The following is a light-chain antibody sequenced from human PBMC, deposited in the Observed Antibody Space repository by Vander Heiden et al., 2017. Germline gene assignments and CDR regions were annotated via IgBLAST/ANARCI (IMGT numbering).Light chain of an antibody. Sequence: DIQTTQSPSSLSASVGDRVTITCRASQSISSYLNWYQQKPGKAPKLLIYAASSLQSGVPSRFSGSGSGTDFTLTISSLQPEDFATYYCQQSYSTLLTFGAGTKVEIK. V-gene: IGKV1-39*01. CDR1: QSISSY. J-gene: IGKJ4*01. CDR3: QQSYSTLLT. CDR2: AAS.